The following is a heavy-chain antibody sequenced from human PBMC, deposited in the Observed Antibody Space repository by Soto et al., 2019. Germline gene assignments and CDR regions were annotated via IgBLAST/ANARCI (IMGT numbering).Heavy chain of an antibody. J-gene: IGHJ3*02. CDR1: GFTFSSYS. CDR3: ARGGDILTGPDAFDI. CDR2: ISSSSSTI. D-gene: IGHD3-9*01. V-gene: IGHV3-48*01. Sequence: EVQLVESGGGLVQPGGSLRLSCAASGFTFSSYSMNWVRQAPGKGLEWVSDISSSSSTIYYADSVKGRFTISRDNAKNSLYLQMNSLRAEDTAVYYCARGGDILTGPDAFDIWGQGTMVTVSS.